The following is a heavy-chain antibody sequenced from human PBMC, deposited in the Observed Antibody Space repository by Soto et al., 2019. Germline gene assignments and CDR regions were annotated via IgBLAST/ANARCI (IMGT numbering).Heavy chain of an antibody. CDR1: GGTFNNYA. D-gene: IGHD3-22*01. V-gene: IGHV1-69*13. CDR3: ARGVHYDRSGYYYFY. Sequence: GASVKVSCKASGGTFNNYAISWVRQAPGQGLEWMGGIIPIFGTANYAQKFQGRVTITADESTSTAYMELRSLRSEDTAVYYCARGVHYDRSGYYYFYWGQGTLVTVSS. J-gene: IGHJ4*02. CDR2: IIPIFGTA.